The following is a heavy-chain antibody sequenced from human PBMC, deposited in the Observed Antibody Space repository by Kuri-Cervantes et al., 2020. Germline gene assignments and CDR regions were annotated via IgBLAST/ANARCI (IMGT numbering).Heavy chain of an antibody. CDR3: ASIAVDLDHYYMAV. Sequence: SVNVSCKTSGGTFSRYALSWVRQAPGQGLEWMGGIIPMYGTANYAQKFQGRVTITADKSTSTAYMDLSSLRSEDTAVYYCASIAVDLDHYYMAVWGKGTTVTVSS. V-gene: IGHV1-69*06. J-gene: IGHJ6*03. D-gene: IGHD6-19*01. CDR2: IIPMYGTA. CDR1: GGTFSRYA.